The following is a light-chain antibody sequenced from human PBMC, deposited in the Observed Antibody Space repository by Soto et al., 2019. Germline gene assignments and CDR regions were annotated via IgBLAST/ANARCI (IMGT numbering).Light chain of an antibody. J-gene: IGKJ5*01. Sequence: EIVLTQSPGTLSLSPGERATLSCRASQSVSSTYLAWYQHKPGQAPRLLIYGASSRATGIPDRFSGSGSGTDFTLTISRLEPEDFAVYYCQHSTFGQGTRLEIK. V-gene: IGKV3-20*01. CDR3: QHST. CDR1: QSVSSTY. CDR2: GAS.